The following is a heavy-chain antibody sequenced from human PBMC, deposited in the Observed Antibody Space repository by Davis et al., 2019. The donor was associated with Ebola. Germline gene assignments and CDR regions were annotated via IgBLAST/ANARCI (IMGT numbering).Heavy chain of an antibody. Sequence: GSLRLSCAVYGGSISSYYWSWIRQPPGKGLEWIGYIYYSGTTNYNSSLKGRVTISVDMSKNQFSLKLSSVTAADTAVYYCARDREPPYYMDVWGKGTTVTVSS. V-gene: IGHV4-59*01. D-gene: IGHD1-14*01. J-gene: IGHJ6*03. CDR2: IYYSGTT. CDR3: ARDREPPYYMDV. CDR1: GGSISSYY.